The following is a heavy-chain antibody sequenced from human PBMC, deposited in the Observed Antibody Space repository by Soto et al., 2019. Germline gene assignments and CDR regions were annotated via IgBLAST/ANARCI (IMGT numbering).Heavy chain of an antibody. CDR2: ISGSGGST. V-gene: IGHV3-23*01. CDR1: GFTFSSYA. CDR3: AKLVAAAGFDP. D-gene: IGHD6-13*01. J-gene: IGHJ5*02. Sequence: TVGSLRLSGAASGFTFSSYAMSWVRQAPGKGLEWVSAISGSGGSTYYADSVKGRFTISRDNSKNTLYLQMNSLRAEDTAVYYCAKLVAAAGFDPWGQGTLVTVSS.